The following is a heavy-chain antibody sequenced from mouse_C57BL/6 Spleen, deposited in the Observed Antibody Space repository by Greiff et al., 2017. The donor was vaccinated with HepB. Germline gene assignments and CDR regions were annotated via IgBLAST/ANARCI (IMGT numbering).Heavy chain of an antibody. J-gene: IGHJ4*01. Sequence: VQLQQSGAELARPGASVKLSCKASGYTFTSYGISWVKQRTGQGLEWIGEIYPRSGNTYYNEKFKGKATLTADKSSSTAYMELRSLTSEDSAVYFCARSGDYHAGYWDYWGQGTSVTVSS. D-gene: IGHD1-1*01. V-gene: IGHV1-81*01. CDR1: GYTFTSYG. CDR2: IYPRSGNT. CDR3: ARSGDYHAGYWDY.